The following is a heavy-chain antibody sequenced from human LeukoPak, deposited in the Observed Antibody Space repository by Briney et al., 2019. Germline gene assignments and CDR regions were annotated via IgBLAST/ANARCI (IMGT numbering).Heavy chain of an antibody. Sequence: ASVKVSCKASGYTFTGYYIHWVRQAPGQGLEWMGWINPHSGGTNYAQKLQGRVPMTTDTSTSTAYMGLRSLRSDDPAVYYCARDASLLWFGELYYYYYMDVWGKGTTVTVSS. V-gene: IGHV1-2*02. J-gene: IGHJ6*03. CDR2: INPHSGGT. CDR1: GYTFTGYY. D-gene: IGHD3-10*01. CDR3: ARDASLLWFGELYYYYYMDV.